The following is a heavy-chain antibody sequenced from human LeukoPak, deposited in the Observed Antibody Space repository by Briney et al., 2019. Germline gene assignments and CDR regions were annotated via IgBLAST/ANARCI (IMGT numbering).Heavy chain of an antibody. J-gene: IGHJ4*02. CDR3: ARVYDS. CDR2: VFYTGKT. Sequence: SETLSLTCTVSGGSVSTSDYYWGWIRQSPVKGLEWIGDVFYTGKTNYNPSLRGRATISIDTSKNQFSLKLTYVTAADSAVYYCARVYDSWGQGTLVTVSS. V-gene: IGHV4-39*07. CDR1: GGSVSTSDYY.